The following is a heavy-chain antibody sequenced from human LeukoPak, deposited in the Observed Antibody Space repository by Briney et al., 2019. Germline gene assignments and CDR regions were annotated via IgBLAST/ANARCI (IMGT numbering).Heavy chain of an antibody. CDR1: GGSFTSSTYY. CDR2: APYSGYT. J-gene: IGHJ5*01. Sequence: SETLSLTCTVSGGSFTSSTYYWAWIRQPPGKGLEWIGSAPYSGYTYYNPSLKSRVTISVDTSKNQFSLKLSSVTAADTAVYYFGGGVRVSNWFDSWGQGTLVTVSS. D-gene: IGHD3-10*01. V-gene: IGHV4-39*01. CDR3: GGGVRVSNWFDS.